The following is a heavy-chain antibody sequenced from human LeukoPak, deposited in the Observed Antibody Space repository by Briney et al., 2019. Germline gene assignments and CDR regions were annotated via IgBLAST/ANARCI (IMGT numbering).Heavy chain of an antibody. V-gene: IGHV1-69*13. D-gene: IGHD3-10*01. CDR3: ARRTYYYGSGSPGWFDP. CDR1: GGTFSSYA. CDR2: IIPIFGTA. J-gene: IGHJ5*02. Sequence: SVKVSCKASGGTFSSYAISWVRQAPGQGLEWRGGIIPIFGTANYAQKFQGRVTITADESTSTAYMELSSLRSEDPAVYYCARRTYYYGSGSPGWFDPWGQGTLVTVSS.